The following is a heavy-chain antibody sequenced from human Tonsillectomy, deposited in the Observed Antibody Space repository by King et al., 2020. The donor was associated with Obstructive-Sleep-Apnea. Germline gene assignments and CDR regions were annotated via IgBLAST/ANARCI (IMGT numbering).Heavy chain of an antibody. CDR1: GFAFSTYG. D-gene: IGHD3-10*01. J-gene: IGHJ4*02. CDR2: ILSDGSKI. CDR3: VKDLRFNYYSSARYAY. Sequence: VQLVESGGGVVQPGMSLRLSCAAAGFAFSTYGMNWVRQAPGKGLEGVAFILSDGSKIHYEDSVKGRFPISRDNSKNTLYLQMNSLRVEDTAVYYCVKDLRFNYYSSARYAYWGQGTLVTVSS. V-gene: IGHV3-30*18.